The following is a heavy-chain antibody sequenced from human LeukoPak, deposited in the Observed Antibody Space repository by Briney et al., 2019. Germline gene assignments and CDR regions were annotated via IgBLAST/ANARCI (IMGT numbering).Heavy chain of an antibody. CDR1: GFTFSSYW. Sequence: PGGSLRLSCAASGFTFSSYWMNWVRQAPGKGLVWVSRINTDGSSTTYVGSVKGRFTISRDNSKNTLYLQMNSLRAEDAALYYCAKEEGNSGSYPDWGQGTLVTVSS. V-gene: IGHV3-74*01. J-gene: IGHJ4*02. CDR3: AKEEGNSGSYPD. D-gene: IGHD1-26*01. CDR2: INTDGSST.